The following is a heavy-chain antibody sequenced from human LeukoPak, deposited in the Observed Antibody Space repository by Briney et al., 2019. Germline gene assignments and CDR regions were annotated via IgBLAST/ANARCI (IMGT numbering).Heavy chain of an antibody. V-gene: IGHV3-33*01. Sequence: GGSLRLSCAASGFTFSTYGMHWVRQAPGKGLEWVAVIWYDGSNKYYADSVKGRFTISRDNSKNTLYLQMNSLRAEDAAVYYCGGFLEWGAPFDYWGQGTLVTVSS. D-gene: IGHD3-3*01. J-gene: IGHJ4*02. CDR1: GFTFSTYG. CDR3: GGFLEWGAPFDY. CDR2: IWYDGSNK.